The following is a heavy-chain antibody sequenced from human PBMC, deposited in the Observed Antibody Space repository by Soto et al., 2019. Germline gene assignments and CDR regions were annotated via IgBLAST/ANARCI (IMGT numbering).Heavy chain of an antibody. V-gene: IGHV4-31*03. CDR3: ARGRRIRAQGWFDP. CDR2: ISYSGST. J-gene: IGHJ5*02. CDR1: GGSISSGGYY. Sequence: QVQLQESGPGLVKPSQTLSLTCTVSGGSISSGGYYWSSIRQHPGKGLEWSGYISYSGSTYYNPSLKRRVTISVDPSKNQFSLKLSSVTAADTAVYYCARGRRIRAQGWFDPWGQGTLVTVSS. D-gene: IGHD2-21*01.